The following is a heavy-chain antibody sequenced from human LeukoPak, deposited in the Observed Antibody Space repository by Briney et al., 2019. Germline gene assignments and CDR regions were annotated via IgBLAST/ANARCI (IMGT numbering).Heavy chain of an antibody. CDR2: IYYSGST. Sequence: PSETLSLTCTVSGASISSGDYYWSWIRQPPGKGLEWIGYIYYSGSTYYNPSLKSRVTISVDASKNQFSLKLSSVTAADTAVYYCASAPYYYDSSGPHDYWGQGTLVTVSS. D-gene: IGHD3-22*01. V-gene: IGHV4-30-4*01. J-gene: IGHJ4*02. CDR3: ASAPYYYDSSGPHDY. CDR1: GASISSGDYY.